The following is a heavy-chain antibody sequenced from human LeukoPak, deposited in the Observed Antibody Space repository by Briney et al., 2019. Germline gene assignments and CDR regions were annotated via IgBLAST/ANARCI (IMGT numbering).Heavy chain of an antibody. V-gene: IGHV3-21*01. D-gene: IGHD1-26*01. CDR1: GFTLSSYS. CDR2: ISSSSSYI. Sequence: GGSLRLSCAASGFTLSSYSMNWVRQAPGKGLEWVSSISSSSSYIYYADSVKGRFTISRDNAKNSLYLQMNSLRAEDTAVYYCASPPAGWVGANAFDIWGQGTMVTVSS. CDR3: ASPPAGWVGANAFDI. J-gene: IGHJ3*02.